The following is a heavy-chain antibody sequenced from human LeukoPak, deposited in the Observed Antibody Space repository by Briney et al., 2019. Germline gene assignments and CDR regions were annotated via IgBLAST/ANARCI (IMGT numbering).Heavy chain of an antibody. V-gene: IGHV1-69*05. CDR1: GGTFSSYA. Sequence: GASVKVSCKASGGTFSSYAISWVRQAPGQGLGWMGGIIPIFGTANYAQKFQGRVTITTDESTSTAYMELSSLRSEDTAVYYCASANARHCSSTSCNYNYYYMDVWGKGTTVTVSS. D-gene: IGHD2-2*01. CDR3: ASANARHCSSTSCNYNYYYMDV. J-gene: IGHJ6*03. CDR2: IIPIFGTA.